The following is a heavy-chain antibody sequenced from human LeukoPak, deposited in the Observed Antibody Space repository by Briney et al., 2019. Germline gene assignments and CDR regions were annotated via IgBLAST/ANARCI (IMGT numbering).Heavy chain of an antibody. CDR1: GGSISSYY. D-gene: IGHD2-15*01. V-gene: IGHV4-59*08. CDR2: IYYSGST. J-gene: IGHJ4*02. Sequence: SETLSLTCTVSGGSISSYYWSWIRQPPGKGLEWIGYIYYSGSTNYNPSLKSRVTISVDTSKNQFSLKLSSVTAADTAVYYCARARGYCSGGSCYYFDYWGQGTLVTVSS. CDR3: ARARGYCSGGSCYYFDY.